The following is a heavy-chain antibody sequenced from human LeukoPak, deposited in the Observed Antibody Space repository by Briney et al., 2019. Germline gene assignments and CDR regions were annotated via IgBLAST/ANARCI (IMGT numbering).Heavy chain of an antibody. CDR1: GYTFTNYA. Sequence: GAAVKVSCRASGYTFTNYAISWVRQAPGQELEWMGWISAYNGNTKYAQKFQGRITMTADTSTGTVFMELKSLRSDDTAVFFCAREGPHGLRYFAYWGQGSLVTVSS. CDR3: AREGPHGLRYFAY. D-gene: IGHD3-9*01. V-gene: IGHV1-18*01. CDR2: ISAYNGNT. J-gene: IGHJ4*02.